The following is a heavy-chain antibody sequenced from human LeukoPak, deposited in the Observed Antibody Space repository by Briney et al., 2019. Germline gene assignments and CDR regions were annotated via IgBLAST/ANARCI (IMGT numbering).Heavy chain of an antibody. CDR2: INPHSGGT. Sequence: ASVKVSCKASGYTFTGYYMHCVRQAPGQGLAWMGWINPHSGGTNYAQKFQGRVTMTRDTSISTAYMGLSRLRSDDTAVYYCARDPTSYDSSGYTSAGGDYGGQGTLVTVSS. CDR1: GYTFTGYY. D-gene: IGHD3-22*01. V-gene: IGHV1-2*02. J-gene: IGHJ4*02. CDR3: ARDPTSYDSSGYTSAGGDY.